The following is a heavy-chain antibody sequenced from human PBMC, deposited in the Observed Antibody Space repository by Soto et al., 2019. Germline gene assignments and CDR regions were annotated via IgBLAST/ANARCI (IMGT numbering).Heavy chain of an antibody. J-gene: IGHJ6*02. Sequence: QVQLVESGGGVVQPGRSLRLSCAASGFTFSSYGMHWVRQAPGKGLEWVAVIWYDGSNKYYADSVKGRFTISRDNSKNTLYLQMNSLRADDTAVYYCARDRGSYGDYVAYGMDVWGQGTTVTVSS. CDR3: ARDRGSYGDYVAYGMDV. CDR1: GFTFSSYG. V-gene: IGHV3-33*01. D-gene: IGHD4-17*01. CDR2: IWYDGSNK.